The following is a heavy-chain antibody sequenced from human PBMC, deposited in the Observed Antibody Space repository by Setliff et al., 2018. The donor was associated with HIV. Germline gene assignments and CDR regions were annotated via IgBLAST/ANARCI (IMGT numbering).Heavy chain of an antibody. D-gene: IGHD4-17*01. CDR3: ARDDHGDPFDY. CDR2: INCNSGGT. J-gene: IGHJ4*02. V-gene: IGHV1-2*02. Sequence: ASVKVSCKSSGYTFTGSFMHWVRQAPGQGLEWMGWINCNSGGTYYAQNFQGRVTMTRDTSINTAYMELSGLRSDDTAVYYCARDDHGDPFDYWGQGTLVTVSS. CDR1: GYTFTGSF.